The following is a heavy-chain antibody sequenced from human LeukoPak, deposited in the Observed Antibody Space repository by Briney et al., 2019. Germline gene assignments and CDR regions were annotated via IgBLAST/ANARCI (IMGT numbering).Heavy chain of an antibody. D-gene: IGHD2-2*01. Sequence: GGSLRLSCAASGFTFSSYSMNWVRQAPGKGLEWVSYISSSSSTIYYADSVKGRFTISRDNSKNTLYLQMNSLRAEDTAVYYCAKCARGSTCSSTSCRYYYYYMDVWGKGTTVTVSS. CDR3: AKCARGSTCSSTSCRYYYYYMDV. J-gene: IGHJ6*03. CDR2: ISSSSSTI. V-gene: IGHV3-48*01. CDR1: GFTFSSYS.